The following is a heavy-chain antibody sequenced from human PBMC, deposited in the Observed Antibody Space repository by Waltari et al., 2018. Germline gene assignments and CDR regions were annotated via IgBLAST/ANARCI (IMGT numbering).Heavy chain of an antibody. Sequence: QVQLQQWGAGLLKPSETLSLTCAVYGGSFSGYYWSWIRQPPGKGLEWIGEINHSGSTNYNPSLKSRVTISVDTSKNQFSLKLSSVTAADTAVYYCARHPPPAIYYMDVWGQGTTVTVSS. D-gene: IGHD2-2*01. V-gene: IGHV4-34*01. CDR2: INHSGST. CDR3: ARHPPPAIYYMDV. CDR1: GGSFSGYY. J-gene: IGHJ6*03.